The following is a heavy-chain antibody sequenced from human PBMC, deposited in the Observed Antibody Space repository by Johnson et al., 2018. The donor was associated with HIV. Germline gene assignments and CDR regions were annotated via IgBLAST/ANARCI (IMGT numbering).Heavy chain of an antibody. CDR2: ISGSGGST. CDR1: GFTFNSYA. Sequence: VQLVASGGGLIQPGGSLRLSCAASGFTFNSYAMSWVRQGPGKGLEWVAAISGSGGSTYYADSVKGRFTISRDNSKNTLYLQMNSLRAEDTAVYYCANPTGSDAFDIWGQGTMVTVSS. J-gene: IGHJ3*02. D-gene: IGHD1-1*01. CDR3: ANPTGSDAFDI. V-gene: IGHV3-23*04.